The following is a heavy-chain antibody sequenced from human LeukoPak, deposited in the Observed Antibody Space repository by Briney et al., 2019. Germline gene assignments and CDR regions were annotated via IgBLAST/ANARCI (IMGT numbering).Heavy chain of an antibody. J-gene: IGHJ6*03. V-gene: IGHV1-69*05. Sequence: SVKVSCKASGGTFSSYAISWVRQAPGQGLEWMGGIIPIFGTANYAQKFQGRVTITTDESTSTACMELSSLRSEDTAVYYCASVYCSSTSCPYYYYMDVWGKGTTVTVSS. CDR2: IIPIFGTA. CDR3: ASVYCSSTSCPYYYYMDV. D-gene: IGHD2-2*01. CDR1: GGTFSSYA.